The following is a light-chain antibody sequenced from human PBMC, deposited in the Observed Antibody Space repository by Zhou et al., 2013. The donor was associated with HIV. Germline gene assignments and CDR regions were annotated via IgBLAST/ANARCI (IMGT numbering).Light chain of an antibody. J-gene: IGKJ1*01. Sequence: IRMTQSPSSVSASVGDRVTITCRASQVISTWLGWYQQKPGKAPKLLIYGSSSLQSGVPSRFSGSGSGTEFTLTISSLQPEDFATYYCQQVNSFPWTFGQGTKVEIK. CDR1: QVISTW. V-gene: IGKV1D-12*01. CDR3: QQVNSFPWT. CDR2: GSS.